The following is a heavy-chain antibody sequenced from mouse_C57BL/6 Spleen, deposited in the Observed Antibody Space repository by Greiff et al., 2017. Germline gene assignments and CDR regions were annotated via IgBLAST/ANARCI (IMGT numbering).Heavy chain of an antibody. V-gene: IGHV1-66*01. CDR3: AYYGSDAMDY. Sequence: QVQLKESGPELVKPGASVKISCKASGYSFTSYYIHWVKQRPGQGLEWIGWMYPGSGNTKYNEKFKGKATLTADTSSSTAYMQLSSLTSEDSAVYYCAYYGSDAMDYWGQGTSVTVSS. D-gene: IGHD1-1*01. CDR2: MYPGSGNT. CDR1: GYSFTSYY. J-gene: IGHJ4*01.